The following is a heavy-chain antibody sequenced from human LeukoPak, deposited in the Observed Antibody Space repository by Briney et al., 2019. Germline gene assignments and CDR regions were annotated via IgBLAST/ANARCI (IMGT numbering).Heavy chain of an antibody. J-gene: IGHJ4*02. CDR3: AAYYYDSSGYYGEYYFDY. Sequence: SETLSLTCTVSGYSISSGYYWGWIRQPPGKGLEWIGSIYHSGSTYYNPSLKSRVTISVDTPKNQFSLKLSSVTAADTAVYYCAAYYYDSSGYYGEYYFDYWGQGTLVTVSS. CDR1: GYSISSGYY. V-gene: IGHV4-38-2*02. CDR2: IYHSGST. D-gene: IGHD3-22*01.